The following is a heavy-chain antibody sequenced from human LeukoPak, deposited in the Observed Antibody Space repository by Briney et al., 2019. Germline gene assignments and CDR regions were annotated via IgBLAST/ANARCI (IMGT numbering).Heavy chain of an antibody. Sequence: RGASLQISCEASEDTFNNYWIAWVRQVPGKGLEWVGIIFPGDSDTRDSPSLQGHVTISADKSVSTAYLQWGSLKASDSAMYYCVRDRNGRYAFDIWGLGTRVTVSS. CDR2: IFPGDSDT. CDR3: VRDRNGRYAFDI. V-gene: IGHV5-51*01. D-gene: IGHD1-14*01. CDR1: EDTFNNYW. J-gene: IGHJ3*02.